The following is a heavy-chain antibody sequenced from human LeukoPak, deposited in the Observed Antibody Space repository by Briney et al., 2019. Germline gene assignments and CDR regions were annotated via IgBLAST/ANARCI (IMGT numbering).Heavy chain of an antibody. D-gene: IGHD2-2*01. Sequence: SETLSLTCTVSGGSISSGGYYWSWIRQHPGKGLEWIEYIYYSGSTYYNLSLKSRVTISVDTSKNQFSLKLSSVTAADTAVYYCAIAVVVPAATGFDPWGQGTLVTVSS. CDR3: AIAVVVPAATGFDP. V-gene: IGHV4-31*03. CDR2: IYYSGST. J-gene: IGHJ5*02. CDR1: GGSISSGGYY.